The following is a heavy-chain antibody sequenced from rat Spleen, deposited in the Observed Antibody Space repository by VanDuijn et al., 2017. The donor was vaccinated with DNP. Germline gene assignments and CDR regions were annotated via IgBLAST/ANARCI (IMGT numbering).Heavy chain of an antibody. CDR1: GFIFSNYW. V-gene: IGHV5-31*01. CDR2: ICNTGDNT. J-gene: IGHJ2*01. D-gene: IGHD1-11*01. Sequence: EVQLVESGGGPVQPGRSLKLSCVASGFIFSNYWMTWIRQAPGKGLEWFASICNTGDNTYYSDSVKGRFSLSRDNAKSTLYLQMDSLRSEDTATYYCVKDLRGGSAFAYWGPGIMVTVSS. CDR3: VKDLRGGSAFAY.